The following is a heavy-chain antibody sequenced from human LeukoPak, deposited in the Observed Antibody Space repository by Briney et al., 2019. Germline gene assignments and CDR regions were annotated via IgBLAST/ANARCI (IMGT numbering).Heavy chain of an antibody. CDR1: GFTFNSYP. CDR3: VKESGFMVAPNSAFDI. V-gene: IGHV3-64D*06. CDR2: ISRNGGST. Sequence: GGSLRLSCSASGFTFNSYPVHWVRQAPGKGLEYVSGISRNGGSTYYADSVKGRFTISRDNSKDTLYLQMSSLRAEDTAVYYCVKESGFMVAPNSAFDIWGQGTMVTVSS. J-gene: IGHJ3*02. D-gene: IGHD4/OR15-4a*01.